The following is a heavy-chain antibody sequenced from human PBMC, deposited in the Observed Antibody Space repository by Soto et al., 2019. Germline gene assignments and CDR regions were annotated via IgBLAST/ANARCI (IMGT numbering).Heavy chain of an antibody. V-gene: IGHV3-23*01. J-gene: IGHJ6*02. CDR1: GFTFSSYA. D-gene: IGHD3-16*01. Sequence: EVQLLESGGGLVQPGGSLRLSCAASGFTFSSYAMSWVRQAPGKGLEWVSAISGSGGSTYYADSVKGRFTISRDNSKNTLYLQMNSLRAEDTAVYYCAKEGLGGSYYYYCGMDVWGQGTTVTVSS. CDR2: ISGSGGST. CDR3: AKEGLGGSYYYYCGMDV.